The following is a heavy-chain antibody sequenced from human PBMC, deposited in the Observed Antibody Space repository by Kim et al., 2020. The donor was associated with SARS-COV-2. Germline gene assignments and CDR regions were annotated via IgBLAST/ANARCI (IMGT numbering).Heavy chain of an antibody. CDR3: ARDLEYSYGFDY. D-gene: IGHD5-18*01. CDR2: IYHSGST. J-gene: IGHJ4*02. V-gene: IGHV4-4*02. CDR1: GGSISKSNG. Sequence: TLSLTCAVSGGSISKSNGRSWKRQPPGKGLEWIGEIYHSGSTNYNPSLKSRVTISVDKSKNQFSLKLSSVTAADTAVYYCARDLEYSYGFDYWGQGTLVTVSS.